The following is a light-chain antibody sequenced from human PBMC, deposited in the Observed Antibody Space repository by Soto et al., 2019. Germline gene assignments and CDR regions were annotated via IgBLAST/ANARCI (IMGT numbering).Light chain of an antibody. Sequence: QSALTQPASVSGSPGQSITISCTGTSSDVGSYNLVSWYQQHPGKAPKLMIYEGSKRPSGVSNRFSGYKSGNTASLTISGLQAENEADYYCCSYACSSTVVFGGGTQLTVL. CDR3: CSYACSSTVV. CDR1: SSDVGSYNL. CDR2: EGS. V-gene: IGLV2-23*01. J-gene: IGLJ2*01.